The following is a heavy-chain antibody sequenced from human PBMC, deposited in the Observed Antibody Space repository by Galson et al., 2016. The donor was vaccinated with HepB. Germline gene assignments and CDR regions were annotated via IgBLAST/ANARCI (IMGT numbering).Heavy chain of an antibody. J-gene: IGHJ4*02. CDR1: GFTFNSFA. V-gene: IGHV3-23*01. Sequence: SLRLSCAASGFTFNSFAMSWVRQAPGKGLEWVSGLSGSGGGTYYADSVRGRFSISRDNSKDTLFLQMNSLRADDTAIYYCAKDVRENFTSWLAFWGQGTLVTVSS. CDR2: LSGSGGGT. CDR3: AKDVRENFTSWLAF. D-gene: IGHD2-2*01.